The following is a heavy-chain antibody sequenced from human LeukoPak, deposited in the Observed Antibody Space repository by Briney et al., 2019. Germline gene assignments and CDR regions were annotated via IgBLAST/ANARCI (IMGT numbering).Heavy chain of an antibody. J-gene: IGHJ4*02. CDR3: ATNLPAAGRGFDY. Sequence: GGSLRLSCAASGFTFSNYWMSWVRQAPGKGLEWVANIKQDGSEKYYVDSVKGRFTISRDSAKNSLFLQMNSLRAEDTAVYYCATNLPAAGRGFDYWGQGTLVTVSS. CDR2: IKQDGSEK. CDR1: GFTFSNYW. D-gene: IGHD6-13*01. V-gene: IGHV3-7*03.